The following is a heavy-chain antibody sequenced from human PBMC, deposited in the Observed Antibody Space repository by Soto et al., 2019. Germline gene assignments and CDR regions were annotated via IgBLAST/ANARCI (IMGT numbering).Heavy chain of an antibody. CDR2: IIPIFGTA. CDR3: ARSVLAARRGGYYGMDV. J-gene: IGHJ6*02. Sequence: SVKVSCKASGGTFSSYAISWVRQAPGQGLEWMGGIIPIFGTANYAQKFQGRVTITADESTSTAYMELSSLRSEDTAVYYCARSVLAARRGGYYGMDVWGPVTTVTVCS. D-gene: IGHD6-6*01. V-gene: IGHV1-69*13. CDR1: GGTFSSYA.